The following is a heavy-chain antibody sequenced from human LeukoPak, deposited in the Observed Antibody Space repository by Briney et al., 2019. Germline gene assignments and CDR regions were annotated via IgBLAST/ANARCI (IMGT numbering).Heavy chain of an antibody. D-gene: IGHD2/OR15-2a*01. V-gene: IGHV3-23*01. CDR1: GFTFSSYA. Sequence: GGSLRLSCAASGFTFSSYAMSWVRQAPGKGLEWGSAISGSGGSTYYADSVKGRFTISRDNSKNTLYLQMNSLRAEDTAVYYCAKDRVSFEYYYYMDVWGKGTTVTVSS. CDR3: AKDRVSFEYYYYMDV. CDR2: ISGSGGST. J-gene: IGHJ6*03.